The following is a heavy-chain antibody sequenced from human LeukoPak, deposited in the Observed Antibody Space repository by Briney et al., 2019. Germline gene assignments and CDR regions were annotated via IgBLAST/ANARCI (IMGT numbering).Heavy chain of an antibody. CDR3: AREDGSGSYVYFDY. D-gene: IGHD3-10*01. CDR1: GGSISSYY. CDR2: IYYSGST. J-gene: IGHJ4*02. V-gene: IGHV4-59*01. Sequence: SETLSLTCTVSGGSISSYYWSWIRQPPGKGLEWIGYIYYSGSTNYNPSPKSRVTISVDTSKNQFSLKLGSVTAADTAVYYCAREDGSGSYVYFDYWGQGTLVTVSS.